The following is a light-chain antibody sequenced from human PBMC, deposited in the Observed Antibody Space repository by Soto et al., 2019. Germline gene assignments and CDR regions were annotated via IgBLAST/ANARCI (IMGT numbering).Light chain of an antibody. Sequence: QSVLTQLPSVSGAPGQTVSISCTGSSSNLGTGYDVHWYQQFPGRAPKLLIYADNKRPSGVPDRISGSKSGTSASLAMAGLQAEDEANYYCQSYDVSLSAWVFGGGTKVTVL. CDR1: SSNLGTGYD. CDR3: QSYDVSLSAWV. J-gene: IGLJ3*02. CDR2: ADN. V-gene: IGLV1-40*01.